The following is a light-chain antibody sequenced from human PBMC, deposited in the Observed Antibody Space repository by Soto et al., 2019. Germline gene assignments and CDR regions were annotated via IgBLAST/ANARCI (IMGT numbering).Light chain of an antibody. CDR3: QQRSLALT. J-gene: IGKJ3*01. CDR1: QSVSRY. CDR2: DAS. Sequence: EIVLTQSPATLSLSPGERATLSCRASQSVSRYLAWYQQKPGQAPRLLIYDASNRATGIPARFRGSGSETDFTLTISNLDPEDLAVYYCQQRSLALTFGPGTKVDLK. V-gene: IGKV3-11*01.